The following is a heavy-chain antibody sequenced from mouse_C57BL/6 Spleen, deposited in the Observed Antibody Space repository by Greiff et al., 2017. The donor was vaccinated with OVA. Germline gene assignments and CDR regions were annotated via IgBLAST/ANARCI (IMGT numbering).Heavy chain of an antibody. Sequence: QVQLQQSDAELVKPGASVKISCKVSGYTFTDHTIHWMKQRPEQGLEWIGYIYPRDGSTKYNEKFKGKATLTADKSSSTAYMQLNSLTSEDSAVYFCARTGYDYDAGWYFDYWGQGTTLTVSS. CDR1: GYTFTDHT. CDR3: ARTGYDYDAGWYFDY. D-gene: IGHD2-4*01. J-gene: IGHJ2*01. V-gene: IGHV1-78*01. CDR2: IYPRDGST.